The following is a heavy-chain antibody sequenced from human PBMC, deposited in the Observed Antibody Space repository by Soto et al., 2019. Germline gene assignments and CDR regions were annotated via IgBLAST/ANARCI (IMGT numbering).Heavy chain of an antibody. CDR1: GGSISSTSHY. V-gene: IGHV4-39*01. CDR3: ARPGAYCAGDCSTGSDAFDI. Sequence: QLHLQESGPGLLKPSDTLSLSCTVSGGSISSTSHYWGWIRQPPGKGLEWIGSIYYNGSTYFKPALKRRVTLSLDTAKTKFSLRLSSVTAAGSAVYYCARPGAYCAGDCSTGSDAFDIWGPGTMVTVSS. CDR2: IYYNGST. J-gene: IGHJ3*02. D-gene: IGHD2-21*02.